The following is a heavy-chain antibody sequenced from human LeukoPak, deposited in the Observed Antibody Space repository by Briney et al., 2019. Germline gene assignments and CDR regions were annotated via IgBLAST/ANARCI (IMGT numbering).Heavy chain of an antibody. Sequence: SETLSLTCTVSGGSISSSSYYWGWIRQPPGKGLEWIGSIYYSGSTYYNPSLKSRVTISVDTSKNQFSLKLSSVTAADTAVYYCARNRDGYNSFDYWGQGTLVTLSS. CDR1: GGSISSSSYY. CDR2: IYYSGST. J-gene: IGHJ4*02. V-gene: IGHV4-39*07. CDR3: ARNRDGYNSFDY. D-gene: IGHD5-24*01.